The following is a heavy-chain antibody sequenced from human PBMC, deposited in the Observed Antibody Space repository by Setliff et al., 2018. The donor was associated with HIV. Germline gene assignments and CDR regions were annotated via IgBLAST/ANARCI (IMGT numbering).Heavy chain of an antibody. CDR1: GTNLDSFV. D-gene: IGHD3-22*01. CDR2: ITPVIGRP. J-gene: IGHJ4*02. Sequence: SVKVSCKASGTNLDSFVITWVRQASGQGLEWMGGITPVIGRPNYAQKFQGRVTITADESTSTASMELSSLRSEDTAVYYCARGRSGTYDSSAYYFMNYWGQGTLVTVSS. V-gene: IGHV1-69*13. CDR3: ARGRSGTYDSSAYYFMNY.